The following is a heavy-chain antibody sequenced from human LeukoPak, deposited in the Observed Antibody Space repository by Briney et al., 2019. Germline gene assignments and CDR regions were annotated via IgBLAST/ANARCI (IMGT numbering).Heavy chain of an antibody. Sequence: TSETLSLTCTVSGGSVSSGDYYWSWIRQPPGKGLEWIGCIYYSGSTYYNPSLKSRVTISVDTSKNQFSLKLSSVTAADTAVYYCARDYYGSGSLRYFDLWGRGTLVTVSS. CDR3: ARDYYGSGSLRYFDL. CDR1: GGSVSSGDYY. V-gene: IGHV4-30-4*01. CDR2: IYYSGST. D-gene: IGHD3-10*01. J-gene: IGHJ2*01.